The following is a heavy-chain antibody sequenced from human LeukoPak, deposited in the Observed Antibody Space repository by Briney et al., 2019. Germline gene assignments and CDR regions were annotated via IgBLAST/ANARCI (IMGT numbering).Heavy chain of an antibody. V-gene: IGHV4-34*01. J-gene: IGHJ4*02. Sequence: PSETLSLTCAVYGGSFSGYYWSWIRQPPGKGLEWIGEINHSGSTNYNPSLKSRVTISVDTSKNQFSLKLSSVTAADTAVYYCARARGGISRGYSYGFSDYWGQGTLVTVSS. CDR1: GGSFSGYY. D-gene: IGHD5-18*01. CDR2: INHSGST. CDR3: ARARGGISRGYSYGFSDY.